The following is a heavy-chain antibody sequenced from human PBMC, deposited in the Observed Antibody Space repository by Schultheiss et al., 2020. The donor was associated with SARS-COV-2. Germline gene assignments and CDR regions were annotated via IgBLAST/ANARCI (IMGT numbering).Heavy chain of an antibody. D-gene: IGHD6-13*01. CDR2: ISAYNGNT. CDR3: ARLGGYRVLKYWFDP. V-gene: IGHV1-18*01. Sequence: GESLKISCKASGYTFTSYGISWVRQAPGQGLEWMGWISAYNGNTNYAQKLQGRVTMTTDTSTSTAYMELRSLRSDDTAVYYCARLGGYRVLKYWFDPWGQGTLVTVSS. CDR1: GYTFTSYG. J-gene: IGHJ5*02.